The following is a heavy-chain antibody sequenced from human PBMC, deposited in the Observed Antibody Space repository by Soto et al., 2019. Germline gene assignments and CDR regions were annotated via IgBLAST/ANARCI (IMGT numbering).Heavy chain of an antibody. V-gene: IGHV3-23*01. Sequence: TVGSLRLSCAASGFTFSSYAMSWVRQAPGKGLEWVSAISGSGGSTYYADSVKGRFTISRDNSKNTLYLQMNSLRAEDTAVYYCAKDATDGYYYYYYGMDVWGQGTTVTVSS. CDR2: ISGSGGST. D-gene: IGHD2-15*01. CDR1: GFTFSSYA. J-gene: IGHJ6*02. CDR3: AKDATDGYYYYYYGMDV.